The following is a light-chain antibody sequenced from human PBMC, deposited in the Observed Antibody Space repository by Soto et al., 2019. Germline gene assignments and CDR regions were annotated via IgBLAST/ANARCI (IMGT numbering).Light chain of an antibody. CDR3: ETWDSNTHTV. Sequence: QSVLTQSSSASASLGSSVKLTRSLSSGHSSYIIAWHQQQPGKAPRYLMKLEGSGSYNKGSGVPDRFSGSSSGADRYLTISNLQFEDEADYYCETWDSNTHTVFGGGTKLTLL. V-gene: IGLV4-60*02. CDR1: SGHSSYI. CDR2: LEGSGSY. J-gene: IGLJ3*02.